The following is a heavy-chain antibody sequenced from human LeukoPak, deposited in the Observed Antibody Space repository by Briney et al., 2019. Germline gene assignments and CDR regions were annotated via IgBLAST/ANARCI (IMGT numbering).Heavy chain of an antibody. V-gene: IGHV3-30-3*01. D-gene: IGHD6-13*01. CDR3: AGPRGIAAAGPYFDY. Sequence: GALRLSCAASGFTFISYAMHWVRQAPGKGLEWVAVISYDGSNKYYADSVKGRFTISRDNSKNTLYLQMNSLRAEDTAVYYCAGPRGIAAAGPYFDYWGQGTLVTVSP. CDR1: GFTFISYA. CDR2: ISYDGSNK. J-gene: IGHJ4*02.